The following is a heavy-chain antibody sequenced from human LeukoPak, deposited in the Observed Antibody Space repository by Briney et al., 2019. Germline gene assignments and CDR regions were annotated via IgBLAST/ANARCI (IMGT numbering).Heavy chain of an antibody. J-gene: IGHJ4*02. V-gene: IGHV3-23*01. D-gene: IGHD3-16*02. Sequence: GGSLRLSCAASGFTFSSYAMSWVRQAPGKGLEWVSVISGGGGSTYYADSVKGRFTISRDNSKNTLYLQMNSLRAEDTAVYYCAKSKDDYVWGSYLLFWGQGTLVTVSS. CDR2: ISGGGGST. CDR3: AKSKDDYVWGSYLLF. CDR1: GFTFSSYA.